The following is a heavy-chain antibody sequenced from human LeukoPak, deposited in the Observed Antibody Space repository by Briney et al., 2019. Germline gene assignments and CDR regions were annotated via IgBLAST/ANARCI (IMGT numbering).Heavy chain of an antibody. CDR3: ARLIAAAGAYDAFDI. V-gene: IGHV4-30-4*07. J-gene: IGHJ3*02. D-gene: IGHD6-13*01. CDR1: GGSISSGGYS. CDR2: IYYSGST. Sequence: TSSETLSLTCAVSGGSISSGGYSWSWIRQPPGKGLEWIGYIYYSGSTYYNPSLKSRVTISVDTSKNQFSLKLSSVTAADTAVYYCARLIAAAGAYDAFDIWGQGTMVTVSS.